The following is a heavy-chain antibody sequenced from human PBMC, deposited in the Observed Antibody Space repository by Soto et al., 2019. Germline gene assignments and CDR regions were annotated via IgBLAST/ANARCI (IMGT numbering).Heavy chain of an antibody. J-gene: IGHJ4*02. CDR3: ARDGAYCGGDCYSLLNLED. CDR2: INTDESST. CDR1: GFTFSNYC. D-gene: IGHD2-21*02. V-gene: IGHV3-74*03. Sequence: XGSLRLSFAASGFTFSNYCMHWVRQAPGKGLVWVSRINTDESSTTYADSVKGRFTVSRDNAKNTLYLQMNSLRAEDTAVYYCARDGAYCGGDCYSLLNLEDWGQGTLVTVSS.